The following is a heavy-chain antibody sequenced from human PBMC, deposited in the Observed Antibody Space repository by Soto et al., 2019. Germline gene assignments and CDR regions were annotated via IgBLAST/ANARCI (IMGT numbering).Heavy chain of an antibody. J-gene: IGHJ5*02. CDR3: ARSPGIAARPGDWFDP. V-gene: IGHV5-51*01. D-gene: IGHD6-6*01. CDR1: GYSFTSYW. Sequence: PGESLKNSCQGSGYSFTSYWIGWVRQMPGKGLEWMGIIYPGDSDTRYSPSFQGQVTISADKSISTAYLQWSSLKASDTAMYYCARSPGIAARPGDWFDPWGQGTLVTVSS. CDR2: IYPGDSDT.